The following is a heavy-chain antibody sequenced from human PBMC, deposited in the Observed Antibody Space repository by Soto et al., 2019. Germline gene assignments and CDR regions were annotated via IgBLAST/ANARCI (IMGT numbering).Heavy chain of an antibody. V-gene: IGHV4-31*03. CDR3: ARDEEVNYSDYGGSDYYYGLDV. J-gene: IGHJ6*02. Sequence: QVQLQESGPGLVKPSQTLSLTCTVSGGSISSGGYYWSWIRQHPGKGLEWIGYIYYSGSTYYNPSHKSRVTISIDTSKNQFSLKLSSVTAADTAVYYCARDEEVNYSDYGGSDYYYGLDVWGQGTTVTVSS. D-gene: IGHD4-17*01. CDR2: IYYSGST. CDR1: GGSISSGGYY.